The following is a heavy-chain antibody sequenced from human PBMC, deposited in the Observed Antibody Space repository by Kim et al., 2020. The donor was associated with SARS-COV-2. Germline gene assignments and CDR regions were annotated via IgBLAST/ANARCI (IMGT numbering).Heavy chain of an antibody. D-gene: IGHD2-15*01. CDR1: GFTFSSYS. Sequence: GWSLRLSCAASGFTFSSYSMNWVRQAPGKGLEWVSYISSSSSTIYYADSVKGRFTISRDNAKNSLYLQMNSLRAEDTAVYYCARLGYCSGGSCFYYGMDVWGQGTTVTVSS. J-gene: IGHJ6*02. CDR2: ISSSSSTI. CDR3: ARLGYCSGGSCFYYGMDV. V-gene: IGHV3-48*04.